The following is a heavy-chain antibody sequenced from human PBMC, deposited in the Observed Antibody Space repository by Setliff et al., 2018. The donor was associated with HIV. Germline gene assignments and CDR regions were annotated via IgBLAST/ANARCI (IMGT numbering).Heavy chain of an antibody. J-gene: IGHJ3*02. Sequence: SETLSLTCAVYGGSFSGYYWSWIRQPPGKGLEWIGEIDHRGSTNYNPSLKSRVTISVDTSKNQFSLNLNSVTPADTAVYYCARESDRQWLVPGAFDIWGQGTMVTVSS. D-gene: IGHD6-19*01. CDR2: IDHRGST. CDR1: GGSFSGYY. CDR3: ARESDRQWLVPGAFDI. V-gene: IGHV4-34*01.